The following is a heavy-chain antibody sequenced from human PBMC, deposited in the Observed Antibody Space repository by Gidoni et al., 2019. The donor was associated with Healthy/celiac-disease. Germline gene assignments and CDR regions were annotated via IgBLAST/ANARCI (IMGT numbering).Heavy chain of an antibody. CDR2: INPNSGGT. D-gene: IGHD6-13*01. V-gene: IGHV1-2*04. CDR1: GYTFTGYY. CDR3: ARDRAGYSSSWYPAYYGMDV. J-gene: IGHJ6*02. Sequence: QVQLVQSGAEVKKPGASVKVSCKASGYTFTGYYMHWVRQAPGQGLEWMGWINPNSGGTNYAQKFQGWVTMTRDTSISTAYMELSRLRSDDTAVYYCARDRAGYSSSWYPAYYGMDVWGQGTTVTVSS.